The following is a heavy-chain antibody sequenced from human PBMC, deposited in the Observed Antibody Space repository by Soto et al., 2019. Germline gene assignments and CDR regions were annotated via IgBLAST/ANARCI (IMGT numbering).Heavy chain of an antibody. J-gene: IGHJ4*02. CDR1: GFSLSTSGVG. CDR3: ALTDSGYDFDY. Sequence: QITLKESGPTLVKPTQTLTLTCTFSGFSLSTSGVGVGWIRQPPGKALEWLALIYWDDDKRYSPSLKSRLTIPKDTSKNQGVLTMTNMDPVDTATYYCALTDSGYDFDYWGQGTLVTVSS. CDR2: IYWDDDK. D-gene: IGHD5-12*01. V-gene: IGHV2-5*02.